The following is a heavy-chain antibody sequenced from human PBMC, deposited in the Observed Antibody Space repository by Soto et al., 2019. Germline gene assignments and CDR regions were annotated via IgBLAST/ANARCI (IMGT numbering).Heavy chain of an antibody. Sequence: GESLKISCKGSGYSFTSYWISWVRQMPGKGLEWMGRIDPSDSYTNYSPSFQGHVTISADKSISTAYLQWSSLKASDTAMYYCARLRVNSSGYSILDVWGQGTTVTVSS. CDR1: GYSFTSYW. J-gene: IGHJ6*02. V-gene: IGHV5-10-1*01. CDR2: IDPSDSYT. D-gene: IGHD3-22*01. CDR3: ARLRVNSSGYSILDV.